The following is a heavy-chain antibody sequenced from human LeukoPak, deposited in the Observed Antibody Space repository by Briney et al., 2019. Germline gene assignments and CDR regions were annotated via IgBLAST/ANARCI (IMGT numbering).Heavy chain of an antibody. CDR1: GFTFSSYK. J-gene: IGHJ4*02. V-gene: IGHV3-21*01. Sequence: GGSLRLSCAASGFTFSSYKMNWVRQAPGKGLEWVSSISGDSRYIYYADSLKRRFTISRDNAKNSLHLQMNSLRAEDTAVYYCARDPGTVADTYFDYWGPGTLVTVSS. CDR2: ISGDSRYI. CDR3: ARDPGTVADTYFDY. D-gene: IGHD6-19*01.